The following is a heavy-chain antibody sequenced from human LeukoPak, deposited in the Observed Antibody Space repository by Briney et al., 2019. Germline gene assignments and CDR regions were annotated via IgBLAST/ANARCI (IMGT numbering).Heavy chain of an antibody. D-gene: IGHD2-15*01. J-gene: IGHJ6*02. CDR2: ISSGTTYI. V-gene: IGHV3-21*01. CDR1: GFTFTNAW. Sequence: PGGSLRLSCVASGFTFTNAWMNWVRQAPGKGLEWVSSISSGTTYIYYADSVKGRFTISRDNAKNSLYLQMNSLRAEDTAVYFCARSSDRYGMDVWGQGTTVTVSS. CDR3: ARSSDRYGMDV.